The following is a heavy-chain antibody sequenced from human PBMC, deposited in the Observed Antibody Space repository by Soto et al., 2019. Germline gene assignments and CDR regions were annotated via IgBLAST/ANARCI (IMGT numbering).Heavy chain of an antibody. CDR1: GFTFSTHS. V-gene: IGHV3-21*04. CDR3: VRDFVAATGFFDL. D-gene: IGHD6-19*01. Sequence: GGSLRLSCAASGFTFSTHSMNLVRQAPGKGLEWVSSIRSSSGDILYADSVKGRVTISRDNGKNSLYLQMNSLRAEDTAVYYCVRDFVAATGFFDLWGLGTLVTVAS. CDR2: IRSSSGDI. J-gene: IGHJ4*02.